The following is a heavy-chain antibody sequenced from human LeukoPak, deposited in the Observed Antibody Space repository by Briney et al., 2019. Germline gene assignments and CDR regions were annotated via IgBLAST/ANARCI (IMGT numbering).Heavy chain of an antibody. D-gene: IGHD2-8*01. CDR3: ARHGVPVWYGDAFDI. CDR2: IYYSGST. J-gene: IGHJ3*02. Sequence: SETLSLTCTVSGGSISSSSYYWGWIRQPPGKGLEWIGSIYYSGSTYYNPSLKSRVTISVDTSKNQFSLKLSSVTAADTAVYYCARHGVPVWYGDAFDIWGQGTMVTVSS. V-gene: IGHV4-39*01. CDR1: GGSISSSSYY.